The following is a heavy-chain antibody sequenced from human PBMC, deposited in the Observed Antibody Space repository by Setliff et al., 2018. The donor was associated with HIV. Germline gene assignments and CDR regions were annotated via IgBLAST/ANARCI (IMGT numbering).Heavy chain of an antibody. Sequence: PSETLSLTCAVSDGSISSSNWWSWVRQPPGKGLEWIGEIFHTQNPNYSPSLKSRVTTSVNKSKNQFSLRLTSVTAADTAVYYCARGANFWSGYDSWGQGTLVTVSS. D-gene: IGHD3-3*01. CDR1: DGSISSSNW. V-gene: IGHV4-4*02. CDR3: ARGANFWSGYDS. CDR2: IFHTQNP. J-gene: IGHJ4*02.